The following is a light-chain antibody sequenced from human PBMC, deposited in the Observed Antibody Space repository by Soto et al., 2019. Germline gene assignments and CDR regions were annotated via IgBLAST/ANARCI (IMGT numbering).Light chain of an antibody. CDR1: QGISSL. CDR3: QQRSNWPPIT. CDR2: AAS. Sequence: EIVLTQSPSTLSVTPGERATLSCRASQGISSLLAWYQQKPGQAPRLLIYAASTRAAGIPARFSGSGSGTDFTLTISSLEPEDFAVYYCQQRSNWPPITFGQGTRLEI. J-gene: IGKJ5*01. V-gene: IGKV3-11*01.